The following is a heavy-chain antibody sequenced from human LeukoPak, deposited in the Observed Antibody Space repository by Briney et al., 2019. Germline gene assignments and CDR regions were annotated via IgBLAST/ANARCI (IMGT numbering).Heavy chain of an antibody. CDR1: GGSIRSFY. V-gene: IGHV4-59*13. CDR2: FHYTAST. J-gene: IGHJ4*02. CDR3: VSTGGGSGGF. Sequence: SETLSLTCTVSGGSIRSFYWSWLRQCPGKGLEWGGLFHYTASTSYTPSLQSRVTISGDTSKNQFSLELRSVTAADTAVYYCVSTGGGSGGFWGQGTLVTVSS. D-gene: IGHD5-12*01.